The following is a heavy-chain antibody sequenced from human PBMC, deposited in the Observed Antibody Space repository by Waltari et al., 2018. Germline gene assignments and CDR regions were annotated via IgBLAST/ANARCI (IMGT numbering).Heavy chain of an antibody. J-gene: IGHJ4*02. CDR3: ARLGVATIYFDY. Sequence: QVQLQQWGAGLLKPSETLSLTCAVYGGSFSGYYWSWIRQPPGKGLAWIGEINHSGSTNYNPSLKSRVTISVDTSKNQFSLKLSSVTAADTAVYYCARLGVATIYFDYWGQGTLVTVSS. CDR1: GGSFSGYY. V-gene: IGHV4-34*01. CDR2: INHSGST. D-gene: IGHD5-12*01.